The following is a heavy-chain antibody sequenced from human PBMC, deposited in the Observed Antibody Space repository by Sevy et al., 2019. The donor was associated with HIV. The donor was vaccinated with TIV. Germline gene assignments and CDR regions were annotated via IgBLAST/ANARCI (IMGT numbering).Heavy chain of an antibody. CDR1: GFSFINAW. CDR2: SRSKADGGTA. CDR3: TTVLGWEGTSDY. V-gene: IGHV3-15*07. D-gene: IGHD1-26*01. Sequence: GGSLRLSCAASGFSFINAWMNWVRQAPGKGLEWVGRSRSKADGGTADYAAPVKGRFIISRDDSENTLYLQMNSLRTEDTAIYYCTTVLGWEGTSDYWGQGTLVTVSS. J-gene: IGHJ4*02.